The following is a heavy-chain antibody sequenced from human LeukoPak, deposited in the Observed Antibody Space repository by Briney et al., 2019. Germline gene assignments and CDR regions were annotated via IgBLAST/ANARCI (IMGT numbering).Heavy chain of an antibody. CDR3: ARGSYYGSGSYYYYYYYYMDV. J-gene: IGHJ6*03. Sequence: GGSLRLSCAASGFTFSSYAMSWVRQAPGKGLEWVSAISGSGGSTYYADSVKGRFTISRDNAKNSLYLQMNSLRAEDTAVYYCARGSYYGSGSYYYYYYYYMDVWGKGTTVTISS. V-gene: IGHV3-23*01. CDR2: ISGSGGST. D-gene: IGHD3-10*01. CDR1: GFTFSSYA.